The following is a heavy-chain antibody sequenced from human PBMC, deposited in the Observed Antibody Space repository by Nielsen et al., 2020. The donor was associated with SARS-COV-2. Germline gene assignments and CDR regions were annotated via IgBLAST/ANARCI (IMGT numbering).Heavy chain of an antibody. V-gene: IGHV1-69*13. CDR1: GGTFNTYT. J-gene: IGHJ4*02. Sequence: SVKVSCKASGGTFNTYTISWVRKAPGQGLEWMGGIIPIFGTANYALDFQGRVTITADESTTTAYMELRSLRSDDTAVYYCARGTTFGVVLIDYWGQGTLVTVSS. D-gene: IGHD3-3*01. CDR2: IIPIFGTA. CDR3: ARGTTFGVVLIDY.